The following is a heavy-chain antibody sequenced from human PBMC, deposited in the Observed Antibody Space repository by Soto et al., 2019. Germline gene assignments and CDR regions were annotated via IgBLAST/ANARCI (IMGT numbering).Heavy chain of an antibody. CDR2: VYYSGTT. D-gene: IGHD4-17*01. CDR3: ARTTVTTSLYFYYYGFDV. Sequence: SETLSLTCSVSGGSVSNKTYYWSWIRQPPGKRLEWIGYVYYSGTTNYNPSLKSRVTISVDLSKNQFSLRLSSVTTADTALYYCARTTVTTSLYFYYYGFDVWGQG. CDR1: GGSVSNKTYY. V-gene: IGHV4-61*01. J-gene: IGHJ6*01.